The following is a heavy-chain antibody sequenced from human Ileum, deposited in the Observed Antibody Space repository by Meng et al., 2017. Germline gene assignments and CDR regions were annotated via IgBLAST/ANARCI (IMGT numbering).Heavy chain of an antibody. Sequence: VHFQQGGAGLLKPSGTLSLTWVVYGGSLNGDYCTWIRQPPGEGLEWIGEIHHSGGITYNPSLESRVTISMDTSKKQFSLKLHSVTAADTAVYYCARGDIAARCQHWGQGTLVTVSS. V-gene: IGHV4-34*01. J-gene: IGHJ1*01. CDR2: IHHSGGI. CDR3: ARGDIAARCQH. CDR1: GGSLNGDY. D-gene: IGHD6-6*01.